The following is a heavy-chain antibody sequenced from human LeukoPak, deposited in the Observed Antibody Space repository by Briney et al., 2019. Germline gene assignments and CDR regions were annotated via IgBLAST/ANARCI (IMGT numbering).Heavy chain of an antibody. V-gene: IGHV3-23*01. CDR3: ARLPTFYYDSSHYHYDY. CDR2: ISGSGPST. Sequence: GGSLRLSCAASGFIFQNYAMSWVRQAPGKGLEWASSISGSGPSTDYADSVKGRFTISRDKAKSTLYLQMNSLRAEDTAVYYCARLPTFYYDSSHYHYDYWGQGTLVTVSS. CDR1: GFIFQNYA. J-gene: IGHJ4*02. D-gene: IGHD3-22*01.